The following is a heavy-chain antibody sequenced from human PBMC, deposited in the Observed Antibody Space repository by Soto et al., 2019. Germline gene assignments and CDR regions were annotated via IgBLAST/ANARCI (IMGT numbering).Heavy chain of an antibody. CDR2: IGTAGDT. V-gene: IGHV3-13*04. CDR3: ARMAGSYDAFDI. D-gene: IGHD3-10*01. Sequence: GGSLRLSCAASGFTFSSYDMHWVRQVTGKGLEWVSAIGTAGDTYYLGSVKGRFTISRENAKNSLYLQMNSLRAGDTAVYYCARMAGSYDAFDIWGQGTMVTVSS. CDR1: GFTFSSYD. J-gene: IGHJ3*02.